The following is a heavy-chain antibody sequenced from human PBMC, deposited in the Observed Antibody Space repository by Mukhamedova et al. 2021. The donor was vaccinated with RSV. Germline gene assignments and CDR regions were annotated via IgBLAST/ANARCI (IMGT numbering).Heavy chain of an antibody. CDR3: VSAAGTFGGIRTYFDY. D-gene: IGHD3-16*01. Sequence: ISRDNSKNTLYLQMNSLRAEDTAVYYCVSAAGTFGGIRTYFDYWGQGTLVTVSS. J-gene: IGHJ4*02. V-gene: IGHV3-30*06.